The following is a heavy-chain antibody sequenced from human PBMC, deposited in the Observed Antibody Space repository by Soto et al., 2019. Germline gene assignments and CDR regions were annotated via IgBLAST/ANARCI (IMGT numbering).Heavy chain of an antibody. CDR3: ARDSNGGYCSSTSCYDYYYYGMDV. Sequence: QVQLVQSGAEVKKPGASVKVSCKASGYTFTSYGISWVRQAPGQGLEWMGWISAYNGNTNYAQKLQDRVTMTTDTSTSTAYMELRSLRSDDTAVYYCARDSNGGYCSSTSCYDYYYYGMDVWGQGTTVTVSS. V-gene: IGHV1-18*01. D-gene: IGHD2-2*01. J-gene: IGHJ6*02. CDR1: GYTFTSYG. CDR2: ISAYNGNT.